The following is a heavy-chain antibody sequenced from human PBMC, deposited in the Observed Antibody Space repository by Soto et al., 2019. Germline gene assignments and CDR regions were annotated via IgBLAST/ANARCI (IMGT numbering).Heavy chain of an antibody. V-gene: IGHV2-5*02. D-gene: IGHD3-16*01. CDR3: ALQMIPDAFDI. CDR2: IYWVDDK. J-gene: IGHJ3*02. Sequence: QITLKESGPTLVKPTQTLTLTCTFSGFSLSTSGVGVGWIRQPPGKALEWLALIYWVDDKRYSPSLKSRLTITKDTSKNQVVLTMTNMDPVDTATYYCALQMIPDAFDIWGQGTMVTVSS. CDR1: GFSLSTSGVG.